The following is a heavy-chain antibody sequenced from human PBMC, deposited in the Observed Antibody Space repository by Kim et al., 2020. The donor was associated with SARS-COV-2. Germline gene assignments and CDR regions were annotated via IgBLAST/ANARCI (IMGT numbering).Heavy chain of an antibody. V-gene: IGHV2-5*01. Sequence: YSPSLKGRLTITKDTSKNQVVLTMTTMDPVDTATYYCAHRVSRPGAIWFDPWGQGTLVTVSS. J-gene: IGHJ5*02. CDR3: AHRVSRPGAIWFDP. D-gene: IGHD2-2*01.